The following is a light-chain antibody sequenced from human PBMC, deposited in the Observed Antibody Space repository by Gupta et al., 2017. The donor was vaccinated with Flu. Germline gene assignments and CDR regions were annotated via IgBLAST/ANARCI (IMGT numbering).Light chain of an antibody. CDR3: QVWESSSDNNVV. V-gene: IGLV3-21*02. CDR2: DDS. CDR1: NLGSKS. J-gene: IGLJ2*01. Sequence: SSVLTQPPSVSVAPGQPARITCGGHNLGSKSVHWYQQKPGQAPVLVVYDDSDRPAGSPERVSGSNSGNTATMTISRVEAGEEADYYCQVWESSSDNNVVFGGGTKLTVL.